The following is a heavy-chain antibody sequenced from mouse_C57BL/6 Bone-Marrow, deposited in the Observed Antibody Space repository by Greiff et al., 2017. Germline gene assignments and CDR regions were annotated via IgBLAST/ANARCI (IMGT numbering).Heavy chain of an antibody. D-gene: IGHD1-1*01. J-gene: IGHJ2*01. Sequence: QVQLKQPGAELVKPGASVKVSCKASGYTFTSYWMHWVKQRPGQGLEWIGRIHPSDSDTNYNQKFKGKATLTVDKSSSTAYMQLSSLTSEDSAVYYCAIPLYYYGSSYGYWGEGTTLPVSS. V-gene: IGHV1-74*01. CDR2: IHPSDSDT. CDR3: AIPLYYYGSSYGY. CDR1: GYTFTSYW.